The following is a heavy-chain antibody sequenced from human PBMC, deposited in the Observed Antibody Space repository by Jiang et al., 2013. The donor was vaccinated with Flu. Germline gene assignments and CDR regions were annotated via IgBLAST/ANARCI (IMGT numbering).Heavy chain of an antibody. Sequence: LVKPSETLSLICTVSGDSISSYYWSWIRQPPGKGLEWIGYIHHIESTNYNPSLKSRVTISVDTSKNQFSLNLTSVTAADTAVYYCARRAFYNGMDVWGQGTTVTVSS. CDR2: IHHIEST. CDR3: ARRAFYNGMDV. V-gene: IGHV4-59*08. J-gene: IGHJ6*02. D-gene: IGHD3-3*02. CDR1: GDSISSYY.